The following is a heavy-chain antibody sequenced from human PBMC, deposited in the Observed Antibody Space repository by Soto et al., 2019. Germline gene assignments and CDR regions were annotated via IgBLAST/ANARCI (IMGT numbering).Heavy chain of an antibody. J-gene: IGHJ6*02. D-gene: IGHD3-10*01. CDR1: GFTFSNAW. CDR3: TTRTTYYYGSGSTIYGMDV. Sequence: GGSLRLSCAASGFTFSNAWMSWVRQAPGKGLEWGGRIKSKTDGGTTDYAAPVKGRFTISRDDSKNTLYLQMNSLKTEDTAVYYCTTRTTYYYGSGSTIYGMDVWGQGTTVTVSS. CDR2: IKSKTDGGTT. V-gene: IGHV3-15*01.